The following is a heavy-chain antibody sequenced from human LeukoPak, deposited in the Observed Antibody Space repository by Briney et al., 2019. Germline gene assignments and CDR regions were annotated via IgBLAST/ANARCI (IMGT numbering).Heavy chain of an antibody. CDR3: ARQPDIVVVVAATGVFDI. J-gene: IGHJ3*02. V-gene: IGHV4-34*01. CDR2: INHSGST. Sequence: SETLSLTCAVYGGSFSGYYWSWIRQPPGKGLEWIGEINHSGSTNYNPSLKSRVTISVDTSKNQFSLKLSSATAADTAVYYCARQPDIVVVVAATGVFDIWGQGTMVTVSS. CDR1: GGSFSGYY. D-gene: IGHD2-15*01.